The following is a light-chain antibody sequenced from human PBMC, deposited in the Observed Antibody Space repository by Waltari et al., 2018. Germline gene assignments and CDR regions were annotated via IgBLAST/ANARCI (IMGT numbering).Light chain of an antibody. Sequence: EIVLTQSPGTLSLSPGESATLSCRTSQSVTRALAWYQQKPGQAPRLLIYCASNRATGIPDRCSGSGSGTDFSLTISSLEPEDFAVYYCQHYLRLPVTFGQGTKVEVK. J-gene: IGKJ1*01. V-gene: IGKV3-20*01. CDR1: QSVTRA. CDR3: QHYLRLPVT. CDR2: CAS.